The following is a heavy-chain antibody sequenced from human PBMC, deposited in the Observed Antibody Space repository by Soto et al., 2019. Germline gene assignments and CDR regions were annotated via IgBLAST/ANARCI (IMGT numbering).Heavy chain of an antibody. CDR3: ARDSGSSSDYYGMDV. CDR2: ISISSSYI. J-gene: IGHJ6*02. CDR1: GFIFTSYS. V-gene: IGHV3-21*01. D-gene: IGHD6-13*01. Sequence: PGGSLRLSCTASGFIFTSYSMTWVRQAPGKGLEWVSSISISSSYIYYADSAKGRFTISRDNAKNSLYLQMSSLRAEDTAVYYCARDSGSSSDYYGMDVWGQGTTVTVS.